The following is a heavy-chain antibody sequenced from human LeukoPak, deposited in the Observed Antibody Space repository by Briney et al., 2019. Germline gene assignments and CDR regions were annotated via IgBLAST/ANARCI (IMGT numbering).Heavy chain of an antibody. CDR2: INHSGST. D-gene: IGHD6-13*01. CDR3: ARVHSTEKYYYYYMDV. CDR1: GGSFSGYY. Sequence: PSETLSLTCAVYGGSFSGYYWSWIRQPPGKGLEWIGEINHSGSTNYNPSLKSRVTISVDTSKNQFSLKLSSVTAADTAVYYCARVHSTEKYYYYYMDVWGKGTTVTVSS. V-gene: IGHV4-34*01. J-gene: IGHJ6*03.